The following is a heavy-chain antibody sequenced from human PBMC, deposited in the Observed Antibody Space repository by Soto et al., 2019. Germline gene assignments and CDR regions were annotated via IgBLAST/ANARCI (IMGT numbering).Heavy chain of an antibody. V-gene: IGHV1-18*01. CDR1: GYAFSFG. J-gene: IGHJ4*02. Sequence: ASVKVSCKASGYAFSFGFSWVRQAPGQGLEWMGWISASDGSTNSASKFRGRISMTTDTSTHTAYLDLLSLTSDDTAMYFFATYYFGSGSYYRFDNWGQGTRVTVSS. CDR2: ISASDGST. CDR3: ATYYFGSGSYYRFDN. D-gene: IGHD3-10*01.